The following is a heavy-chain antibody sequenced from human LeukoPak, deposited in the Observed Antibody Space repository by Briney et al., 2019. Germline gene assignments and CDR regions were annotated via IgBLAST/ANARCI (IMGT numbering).Heavy chain of an antibody. V-gene: IGHV3-74*01. J-gene: IGHJ3*02. CDR1: GLTFSRYW. CDR3: ASGGDFASDGLDI. D-gene: IGHD2-21*02. Sequence: GGSLRLSCAASGLTFSRYWMHWVRQVPGKGLVWVSRINSEGSSISYADSVKGRFSISRDNAKNTLFLQMNSLRGDDTAVYFCASGGDFASDGLDIWGQGSMVTVS. CDR2: INSEGSSI.